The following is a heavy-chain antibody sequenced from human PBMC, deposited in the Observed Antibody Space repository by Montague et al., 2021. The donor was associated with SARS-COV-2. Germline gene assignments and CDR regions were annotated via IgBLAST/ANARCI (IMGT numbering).Heavy chain of an antibody. CDR2: INHSGST. D-gene: IGHD6-6*01. V-gene: IGHV4-34*01. CDR3: AGGPPEYYFDY. Sequence: SETLSLTCAVYGGSFSGYFWNWIRQTSGKGLELIGEINHSGSTNNTPSLNSRVTISLDTSKSRLSLKLTSVTVADTSIYFCAGGPPEYYFDYWGQGTPVSVSS. J-gene: IGHJ4*02. CDR1: GGSFSGYF.